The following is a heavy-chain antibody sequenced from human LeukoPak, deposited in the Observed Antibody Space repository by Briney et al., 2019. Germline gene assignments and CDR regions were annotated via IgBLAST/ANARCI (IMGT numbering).Heavy chain of an antibody. J-gene: IGHJ5*02. CDR3: ARGPTIFGVVITPDWFDP. CDR2: IIPIFGTT. Sequence: RRASVKVSCKASGGTFSSYAISWVRQAPGQGLEWMGGIIPIFGTTDYAQKFQGRVTITADESTSTAYMELSSLRSDDTAVYYCARGPTIFGVVITPDWFDPWGQGTLVTVSS. D-gene: IGHD3-3*01. V-gene: IGHV1-69*13. CDR1: GGTFSSYA.